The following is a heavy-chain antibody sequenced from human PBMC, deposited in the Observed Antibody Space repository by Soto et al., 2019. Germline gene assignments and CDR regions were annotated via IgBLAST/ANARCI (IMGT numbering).Heavy chain of an antibody. J-gene: IGHJ4*02. CDR3: ARVQYSGYDSGYFDY. CDR2: VSAYNGNT. CDR1: GYTFTSYG. D-gene: IGHD5-12*01. Sequence: ASVKVSCKASGYTFTSYGISWVRQAPGQGLEWMGWVSAYNGNTNYAQKLQGRVTMTTDTSTSTAYMELRSLRSDDTAVYYCARVQYSGYDSGYFDYWGQGTLVT. V-gene: IGHV1-18*04.